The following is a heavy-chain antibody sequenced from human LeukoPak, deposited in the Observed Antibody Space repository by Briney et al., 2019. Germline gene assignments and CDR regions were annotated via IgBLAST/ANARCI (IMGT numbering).Heavy chain of an antibody. Sequence: SVKVSCKASGGTFSSYAISWVRQAPGQGLEWMGGIIPIFGTANYAQKFQGRVTITADESTSTAYMELSSLRSEDTAVYYCARFGSDTVAFDYWGQGTLVTVSS. V-gene: IGHV1-69*13. CDR3: ARFGSDTVAFDY. CDR2: IIPIFGTA. J-gene: IGHJ4*02. CDR1: GGTFSSYA. D-gene: IGHD4-23*01.